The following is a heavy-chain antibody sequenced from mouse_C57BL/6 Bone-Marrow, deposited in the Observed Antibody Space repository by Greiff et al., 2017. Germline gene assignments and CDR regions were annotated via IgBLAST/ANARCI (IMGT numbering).Heavy chain of an antibody. CDR1: GFTFSSYT. V-gene: IGHV5-9*01. J-gene: IGHJ2*01. CDR2: ISGGGGNT. Sequence: EVKLMESGGGLVKPGGSLKLSCAASGFTFSSYTMSWVRQTPEKRLEWVATISGGGGNTYYPDSVKGRFTISRDNAKNTLYLQMSSLRSEDTALYYCARRRSHFDYWGQGTTLTVSS. CDR3: ARRRSHFDY.